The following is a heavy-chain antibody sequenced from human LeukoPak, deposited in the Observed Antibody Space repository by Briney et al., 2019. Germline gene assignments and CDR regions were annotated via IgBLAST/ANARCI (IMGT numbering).Heavy chain of an antibody. V-gene: IGHV1-46*01. D-gene: IGHD3-22*01. CDR2: INPSGGST. J-gene: IGHJ4*02. Sequence: ASVKVSCKASGYTFTSYYMHWVRQAPGQGPEWMGIINPSGGSTSYAQKFQGRVTMTRDTSTSTVYMELSSLRSEDTAVYYCARDHGLGYYDRAFDYWGQGTLVTVSS. CDR1: GYTFTSYY. CDR3: ARDHGLGYYDRAFDY.